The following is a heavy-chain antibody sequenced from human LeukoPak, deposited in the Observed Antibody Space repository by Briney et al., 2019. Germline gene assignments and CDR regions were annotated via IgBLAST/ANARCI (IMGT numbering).Heavy chain of an antibody. CDR1: GITFNSYS. V-gene: IGHV3-23*01. D-gene: IGHD3-16*01. Sequence: GGSLRLSCVASGITFNSYSMNWVRQAPGKGLEWVSAISGSGGSTYYADSVKGRFTISRDNSKNTLYLQMNSLRAEDTAVYYCAKRYTPSGYYVSIAFDIWGQGTMVTVSS. J-gene: IGHJ3*02. CDR3: AKRYTPSGYYVSIAFDI. CDR2: ISGSGGST.